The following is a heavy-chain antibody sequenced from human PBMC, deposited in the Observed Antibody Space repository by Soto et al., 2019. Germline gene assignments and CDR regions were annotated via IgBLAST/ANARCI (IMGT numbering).Heavy chain of an antibody. D-gene: IGHD1-1*01. Sequence: QVQLVQSGAEVKKPGASVKVSCKASGYTFTSYDINWVRQATGQGLEWMGRMNSNSGNTGYAQKFQGRVTMTRNTSISTAYMELSSLRSEDTAVYYCARERTGTTSMDVWGQGNTVTVSS. J-gene: IGHJ6*02. CDR1: GYTFTSYD. CDR3: ARERTGTTSMDV. CDR2: MNSNSGNT. V-gene: IGHV1-8*01.